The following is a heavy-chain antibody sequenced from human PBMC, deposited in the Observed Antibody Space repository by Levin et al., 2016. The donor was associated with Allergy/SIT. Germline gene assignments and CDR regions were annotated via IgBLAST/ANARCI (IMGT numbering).Heavy chain of an antibody. CDR3: ARTTNYDILTGRAPYGMDV. D-gene: IGHD3-9*01. CDR2: ISGSGGST. Sequence: WIRQPPGKGLEWVSAISGSGGSTYYADSVKGRFTISRDNSKNTLYLQMNSLRAEDTAVYYCARTTNYDILTGRAPYGMDVWGQGTTVTVSS. V-gene: IGHV3-23*01. J-gene: IGHJ6*02.